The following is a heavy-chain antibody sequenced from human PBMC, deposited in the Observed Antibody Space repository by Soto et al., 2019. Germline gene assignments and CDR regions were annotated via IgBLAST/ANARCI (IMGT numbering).Heavy chain of an antibody. Sequence: GGSLRLSCAASGFTFSSYAMSWVRQAPGKGLEWVSAISGGGGSTYYADSVKGRFTISRDNSKNTLYLQMNSLRAEDTAVYYCAKARTHYDFWSGYLMDMDVWGKGTTVTVSS. CDR3: AKARTHYDFWSGYLMDMDV. CDR2: ISGGGGST. CDR1: GFTFSSYA. J-gene: IGHJ6*03. D-gene: IGHD3-3*01. V-gene: IGHV3-23*01.